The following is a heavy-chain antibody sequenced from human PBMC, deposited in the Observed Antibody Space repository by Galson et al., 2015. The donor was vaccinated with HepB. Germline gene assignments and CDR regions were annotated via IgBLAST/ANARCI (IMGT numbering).Heavy chain of an antibody. CDR3: ARDPVAKWIDMDDFDI. CDR2: INPNSGGT. CDR1: GYTFTGYY. Sequence: SVKVSCKASGYTFTGYYMHWVRQAPGQGLEWMGRINPNSGGTNYAQKFQGRVTMTRDTSISTAYMELSRLRSDDTAVYYCARDPVAKWIDMDDFDIWGQGTMVTVSS. J-gene: IGHJ3*02. V-gene: IGHV1-2*06. D-gene: IGHD5-12*01.